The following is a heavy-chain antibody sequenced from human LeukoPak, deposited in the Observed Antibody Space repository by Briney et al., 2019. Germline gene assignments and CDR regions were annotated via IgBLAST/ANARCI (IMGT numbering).Heavy chain of an antibody. CDR3: ARGSTPDEIFDY. D-gene: IGHD1-1*01. Sequence: NPSETLSLTCAVNGGSFSGYYWTWIRQPPGKGLEWIGYIYHSGSTYYNPSLKSRVTISVDRSKNQFSLKLSSVTAADTAVYYCARGSTPDEIFDYWGQGTLVTVSS. J-gene: IGHJ4*02. CDR2: IYHSGST. CDR1: GGSFSGYY. V-gene: IGHV4-34*01.